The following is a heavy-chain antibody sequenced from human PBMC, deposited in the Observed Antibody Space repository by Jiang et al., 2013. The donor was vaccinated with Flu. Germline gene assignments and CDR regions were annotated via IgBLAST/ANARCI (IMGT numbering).Heavy chain of an antibody. D-gene: IGHD6-6*01. CDR3: ASTTLLEAARPYGVAFDI. J-gene: IGHJ3*02. CDR2: IYPGDSDT. Sequence: PGKGLEWMGIIYPGDSDTRYSPSFQGQVTISADKSISTAYLQWSSLKASDTAMYYCASTTLLEAARPYGVAFDIWGQGTMVTVSS. V-gene: IGHV5-51*01.